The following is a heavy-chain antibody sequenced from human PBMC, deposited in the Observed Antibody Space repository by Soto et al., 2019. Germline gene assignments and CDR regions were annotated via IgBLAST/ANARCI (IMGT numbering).Heavy chain of an antibody. Sequence: GGSLRLSCAASGFTFSTYAMSWVRQAPGKGLEWVSTIGPSGAGTYYADSVKGRFTISRDNSKNTLYLQMNSLRVEDTAVYFCAKRQGGNYFDYWGQGTLVTVSS. CDR1: GFTFSTYA. CDR2: IGPSGAGT. D-gene: IGHD2-15*01. V-gene: IGHV3-23*01. CDR3: AKRQGGNYFDY. J-gene: IGHJ4*02.